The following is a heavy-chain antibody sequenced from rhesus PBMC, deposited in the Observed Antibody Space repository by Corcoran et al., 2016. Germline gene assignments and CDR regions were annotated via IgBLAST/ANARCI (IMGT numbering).Heavy chain of an antibody. D-gene: IGHD5-12*01. Sequence: QVQLQESGPGLVKPSETLSLTCAVSGYSINSVLAWSWIRLPPGKGLEWIGFIGGRSGSTNYNPSLKRRVTISKDTSRNQFSLKLTSVTAADTAVYYCAREWGGTVTNQFDYWGQGVLVTVSS. V-gene: IGHV4-127*01. CDR1: GYSINSVLA. J-gene: IGHJ4*01. CDR2: IGGRSGST. CDR3: AREWGGTVTNQFDY.